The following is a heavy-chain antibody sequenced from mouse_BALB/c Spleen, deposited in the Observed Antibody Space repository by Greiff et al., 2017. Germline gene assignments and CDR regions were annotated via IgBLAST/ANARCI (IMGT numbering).Heavy chain of an antibody. CDR2: INPSNGRT. D-gene: IGHD2-10*02. Sequence: QVQLQQPGAELVKRGASVKLSCKASGYTFTSYWMHWVKQRPGQGLEWIGEINPSNGRTNYNEKFKSKATLTVDKSSSTAYMQLSSLTSEDSAVYYCARWGYGNYFDYWGQGTTLTVSS. CDR3: ARWGYGNYFDY. J-gene: IGHJ2*01. CDR1: GYTFTSYW. V-gene: IGHV1S81*02.